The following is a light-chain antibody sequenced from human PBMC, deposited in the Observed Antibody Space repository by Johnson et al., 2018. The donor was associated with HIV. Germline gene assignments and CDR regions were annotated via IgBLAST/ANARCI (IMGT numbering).Light chain of an antibody. J-gene: IGLJ1*01. Sequence: QSVLTQPPSVSAAPGQKVTISCSGSSSNIGNNYVSWYQQLPGTAPKLLIYDNNKRPSGIPDRFSGSKSGTSATLGITGLQTGDEADYYCGTWDSSLSAYNYGFGIGTKVTVL. CDR1: SSNIGNNY. CDR2: DNN. V-gene: IGLV1-51*01. CDR3: GTWDSSLSAYNYG.